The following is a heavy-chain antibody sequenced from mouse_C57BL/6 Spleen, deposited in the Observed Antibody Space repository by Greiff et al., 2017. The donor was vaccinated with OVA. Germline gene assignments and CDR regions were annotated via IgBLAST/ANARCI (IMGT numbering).Heavy chain of an antibody. V-gene: IGHV1-42*01. J-gene: IGHJ2*01. CDR2: INPSTGGT. Sequence: LVESGPELVKPGASVKISCKASGYSFTGYYMNWVKQSPEKSLEWIGEINPSTGGTTYNQKFKAKATLTVDKSSSTAYMQLKSLTSEDSAVYYCATPLRSYFDYWGQGTTLTVSS. D-gene: IGHD1-1*01. CDR3: ATPLRSYFDY. CDR1: GYSFTGYY.